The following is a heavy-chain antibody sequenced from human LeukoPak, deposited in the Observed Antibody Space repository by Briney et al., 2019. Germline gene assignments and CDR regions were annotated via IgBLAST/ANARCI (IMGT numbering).Heavy chain of an antibody. V-gene: IGHV3-23*01. J-gene: IGHJ6*03. CDR3: ASEPGFYYYYMDV. D-gene: IGHD1-14*01. CDR2: ISGSGGST. Sequence: GGSLRLSCAASGFTFSSYAMSWVRQAPGKGLEWVSAISGSGGSTYYADSVKGRFTISRDNSKNTLYLQMDSLRAEDTAVYYCASEPGFYYYYMDVWGKGTTVTVSS. CDR1: GFTFSSYA.